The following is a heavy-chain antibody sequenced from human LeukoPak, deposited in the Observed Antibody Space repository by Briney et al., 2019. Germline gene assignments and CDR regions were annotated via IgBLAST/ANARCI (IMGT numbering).Heavy chain of an antibody. CDR1: GFTFRSFW. V-gene: IGHV3-7*01. CDR3: VKDSVSGTRAFDY. D-gene: IGHD6-19*01. J-gene: IGHJ4*02. CDR2: IKQDGSEK. Sequence: GGSLTLSCAGSGFTFRSFWMSWVRQAPGKGLEWVANIKQDGSEKYHVDSVKGRFTISRDNTMNSLYLQMNSLRVEDTAVYYFVKDSVSGTRAFDYWGQGIQVTVSS.